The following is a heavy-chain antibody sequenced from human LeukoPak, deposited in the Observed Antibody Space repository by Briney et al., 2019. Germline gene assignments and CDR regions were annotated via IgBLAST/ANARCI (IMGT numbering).Heavy chain of an antibody. Sequence: ASVKVSCKASGGTFSSYAISWVRQAPGQGLEWMGRIIPILGIANYAQKFQGRVTITADKSTSTAYMELSSLRSEDTAVYYCARAHGSLYSSGWYESWGQGTLVTVSS. D-gene: IGHD6-19*01. CDR2: IIPILGIA. CDR3: ARAHGSLYSSGWYES. J-gene: IGHJ4*02. V-gene: IGHV1-69*04. CDR1: GGTFSSYA.